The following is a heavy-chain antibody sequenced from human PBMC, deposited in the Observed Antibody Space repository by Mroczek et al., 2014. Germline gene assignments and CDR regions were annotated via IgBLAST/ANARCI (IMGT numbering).Heavy chain of an antibody. CDR2: IYSGGST. D-gene: IGHD6-25*01. J-gene: IGHJ5*02. CDR3: ARSYSSEKYNWFDP. Sequence: VQLVQSGGGLVQPGGSLRLSCAASGFTVSSNYMSWVRQAPGKGLEWVSVIYSGGSTYYADSVKGRFTISRDNSKNTLYLQMNSLRAEDTAVYYCARSYSSEKYNWFDPWGQGTLVTVSS. V-gene: IGHV3-66*02. CDR1: GFTVSSNY.